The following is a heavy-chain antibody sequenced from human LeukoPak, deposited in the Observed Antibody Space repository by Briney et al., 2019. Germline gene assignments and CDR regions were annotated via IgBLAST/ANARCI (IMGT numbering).Heavy chain of an antibody. D-gene: IGHD3-3*01. Sequence: GGSLRLSCAASGFTFKNFVMTWVRQAPGQGLDWVSAISGNTGATYYADSVKGRFTISRDNSKNTLYLQMNSLRAEDTAVYYCARSRDFWSGLDYWGQGTLVTVSS. CDR3: ARSRDFWSGLDY. CDR2: ISGNTGAT. J-gene: IGHJ4*02. CDR1: GFTFKNFV. V-gene: IGHV3-23*01.